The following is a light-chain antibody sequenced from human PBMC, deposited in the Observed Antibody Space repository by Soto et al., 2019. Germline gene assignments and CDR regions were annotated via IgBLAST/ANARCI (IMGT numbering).Light chain of an antibody. CDR2: GAS. J-gene: IGKJ3*01. V-gene: IGKV1-39*01. Sequence: DIQMTQSPSSLSASVGDRVAITCRSSQSISDYLNWYQQKPGKALKLVIYGASNLQSGVPPRFSASGSGSDFTLTISGLHPDDFAIYFCQQSYSLPLTFGPGTKVDV. CDR1: QSISDY. CDR3: QQSYSLPLT.